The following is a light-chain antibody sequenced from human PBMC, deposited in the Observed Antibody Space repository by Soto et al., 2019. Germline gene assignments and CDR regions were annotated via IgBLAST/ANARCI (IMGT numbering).Light chain of an antibody. Sequence: DIQMTQSPSTLSASVGDRVTITCRASQSISSWLAWYQQKPGKAPKLLIYDASSLESGVPSRFSGSGSGTEFTLTISSLKNDDFETYYCQQYNSYYTFGQGTKVDIK. J-gene: IGKJ2*01. CDR1: QSISSW. CDR3: QQYNSYYT. CDR2: DAS. V-gene: IGKV1-5*01.